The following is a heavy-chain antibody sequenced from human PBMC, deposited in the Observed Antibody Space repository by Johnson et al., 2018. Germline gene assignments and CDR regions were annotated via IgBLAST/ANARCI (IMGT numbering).Heavy chain of an antibody. V-gene: IGHV3-30*18. CDR1: RFTFSTYG. D-gene: IGHD2-8*01. CDR3: AKINPPCCTDGVCGGHYFYGMDV. Sequence: QVQLVQSGGGVVQPGRSLRLSCSASRFTFSTYGMHWVRQAPGRGLEWVAVISHDGSNKYYAVSVKGRFTISRDNSKNTLSLQMNSLRPEDTAVYYCAKINPPCCTDGVCGGHYFYGMDVWGQGTTVIVSS. J-gene: IGHJ6*02. CDR2: ISHDGSNK.